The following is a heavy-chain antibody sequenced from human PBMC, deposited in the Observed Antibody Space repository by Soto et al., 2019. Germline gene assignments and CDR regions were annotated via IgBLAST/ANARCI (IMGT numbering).Heavy chain of an antibody. CDR2: ISGYDGET. CDR1: GYTFSSYG. J-gene: IGHJ3*02. CDR3: ARDYYYRDYIGYYSDTFDI. V-gene: IGHV1-18*01. Sequence: QVQLVQSGAEVKKPGASVKVSCKASGYTFSSYGISWVRQAPGQGLEWMGWISGYDGETNYAQKVRGRLTMTRDTSTSTVYMELRTLTSDDTAVYFCARDYYYRDYIGYYSDTFDIWGQGTVVTVSS. D-gene: IGHD4-17*01.